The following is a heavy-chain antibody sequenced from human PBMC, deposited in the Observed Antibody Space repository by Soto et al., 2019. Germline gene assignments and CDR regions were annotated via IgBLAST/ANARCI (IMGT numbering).Heavy chain of an antibody. CDR2: ISYDGSNK. CDR3: AKSQIMVTYNWFDP. Sequence: GGSLRLSCAASGFTFSSYGMHWVRQAPGKGLEWVAAISYDGSNKYYADSVKGRFTISRDNSKNTLYLQMNSLRAEDTAVYYCAKSQIMVTYNWFDPWGQGTLVTVSS. CDR1: GFTFSSYG. J-gene: IGHJ5*02. D-gene: IGHD2-8*01. V-gene: IGHV3-30*18.